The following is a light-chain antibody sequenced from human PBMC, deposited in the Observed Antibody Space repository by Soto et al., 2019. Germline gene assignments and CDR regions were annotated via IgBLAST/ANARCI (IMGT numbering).Light chain of an antibody. CDR2: GAS. Sequence: ETAMTQSPATLSVSPGDRVTLSCRASQSIGTNLLWLQQSPGQPPRLLISGASDRVAGVPDRFSGSGSGTDFTLTISGLQSEDCAVYYCQQYAGWPRTFGQGTKLEIK. CDR1: QSIGTN. J-gene: IGKJ2*01. V-gene: IGKV3-15*01. CDR3: QQYAGWPRT.